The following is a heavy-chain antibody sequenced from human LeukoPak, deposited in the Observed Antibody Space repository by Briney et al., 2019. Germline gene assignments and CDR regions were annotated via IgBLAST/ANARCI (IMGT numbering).Heavy chain of an antibody. CDR3: ARAPVSSHDSSGYPLFDY. CDR1: GGSISGYY. D-gene: IGHD3-22*01. CDR2: ISYSGIT. J-gene: IGHJ4*02. V-gene: IGHV4-59*08. Sequence: PSETLSLTCTVSGGSISGYYWSWIRQPPGERQEWIGYISYSGITNYNPSLKSRLIISVDTSKNQFSLKLSSVTAADTAVYYCARAPVSSHDSSGYPLFDYWGQGTLVTVSS.